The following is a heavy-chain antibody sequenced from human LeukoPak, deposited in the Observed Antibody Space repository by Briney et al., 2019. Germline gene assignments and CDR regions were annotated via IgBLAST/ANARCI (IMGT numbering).Heavy chain of an antibody. J-gene: IGHJ4*02. CDR3: TTVARPHCSSTSCLDY. CDR2: IKSKTEGGTT. V-gene: IGHV3-15*01. D-gene: IGHD2-2*01. CDR1: GFTFSNAW. Sequence: PGGSLRLSCAASGFTFSNAWMSWVRQAPGKGLEWVGRIKSKTEGGTTDYAAPVKGRFTISRDDSKNTLYLQMNSLKTEDTAVYYCTTVARPHCSSTSCLDYWGQGTLVTVSS.